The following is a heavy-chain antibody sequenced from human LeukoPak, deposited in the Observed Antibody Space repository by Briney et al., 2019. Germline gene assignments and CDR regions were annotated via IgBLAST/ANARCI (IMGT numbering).Heavy chain of an antibody. CDR3: ARGTTAVAFLDY. CDR2: MNPNSGNT. V-gene: IGHV1-8*01. Sequence: ASVKVSCKASGYTFTSYDINWVRQATGQGLEWMGWMNPNSGNTGYAQKFQGRVTMTRNTSISTAYMEPSSLRSEDTAVYYCARGTTAVAFLDYWGQGTLVTVSS. D-gene: IGHD6-19*01. CDR1: GYTFTSYD. J-gene: IGHJ4*02.